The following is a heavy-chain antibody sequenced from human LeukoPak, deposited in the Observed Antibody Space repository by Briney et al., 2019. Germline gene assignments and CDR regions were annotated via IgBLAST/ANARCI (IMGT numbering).Heavy chain of an antibody. CDR2: IIPIFGTA. CDR3: ARMYYYGSGSYSNSAHFDY. D-gene: IGHD3-10*01. Sequence: SVKVSCKASGGTFSSYAISWVRQAPGQGLEWMGGIIPIFGTANYAQKFQGRVTITTDESTSTAYMELSSLRSEDTALYYCARMYYYGSGSYSNSAHFDYWGQGTLVTVSS. CDR1: GGTFSSYA. J-gene: IGHJ4*02. V-gene: IGHV1-69*05.